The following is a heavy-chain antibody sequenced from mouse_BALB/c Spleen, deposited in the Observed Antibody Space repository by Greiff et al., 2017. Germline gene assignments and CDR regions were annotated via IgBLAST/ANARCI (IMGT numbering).Heavy chain of an antibody. CDR1: GFTFSSYG. D-gene: IGHD1-1*01. V-gene: IGHV5-6-3*01. CDR3: ARLTVVATDAMDY. Sequence: EVKLVESGGDLVKPGGSLKLSCAASGFTFSSYGMSWVRQTPDKRLELVATINSNGGSTYYPDSVKGRFTISRDNAKNTLYLQMSSLKSEDTAMYYCARLTVVATDAMDYWGQGTSVTVSS. CDR2: INSNGGST. J-gene: IGHJ4*01.